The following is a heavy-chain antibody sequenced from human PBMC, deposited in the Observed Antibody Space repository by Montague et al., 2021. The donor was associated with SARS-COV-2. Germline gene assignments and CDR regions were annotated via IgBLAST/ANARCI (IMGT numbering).Heavy chain of an antibody. J-gene: IGHJ4*02. D-gene: IGHD3-22*01. CDR3: ARSQSIQLLLNYYDSSGYYSSPN. CDR1: GFTFSDYY. Sequence: SLRLSCAASGFTFSDYYMSWIRQAPGKGPEWVSYISSSGSTIYYADSVKGRFTISRDNAKNSLYLQMNSLRAEDTAVYYCARSQSIQLLLNYYDSSGYYSSPNWGQGTLVTVSS. V-gene: IGHV3-11*01. CDR2: ISSSGSTI.